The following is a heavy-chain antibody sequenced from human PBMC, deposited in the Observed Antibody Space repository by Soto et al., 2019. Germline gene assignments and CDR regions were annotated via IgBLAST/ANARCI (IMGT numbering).Heavy chain of an antibody. J-gene: IGHJ6*02. CDR1: GFTFSRYW. V-gene: IGHV3-7*01. CDR2: IKQDGSEK. CDR3: ARDNDLCPYYYGMDV. Sequence: PGGSLGLSCAASGFTFSRYWMSWVRQAPGKGLEWVANIKQDGSEKYYVDSVKGRFTISRDNAKNSLYLKMNSLRAEDTAVYYCARDNDLCPYYYGMDVWGQGTTVTVSS. D-gene: IGHD2-8*01.